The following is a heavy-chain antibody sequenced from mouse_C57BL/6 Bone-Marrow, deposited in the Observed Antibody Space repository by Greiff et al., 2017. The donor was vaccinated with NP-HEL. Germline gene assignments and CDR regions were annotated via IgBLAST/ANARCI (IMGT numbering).Heavy chain of an antibody. V-gene: IGHV1-82*01. Sequence: VMLVESGPELVKPGASVKISCKASGYAFSSSWMNWVKQRPGKGLEWIGRIYPGDGDTNYNGKFKGKATLTADKSSSTAYMQLSSLTSEDSAVYFCARHYSNYGYAMDYWGQGTSVTVSS. J-gene: IGHJ4*01. D-gene: IGHD2-5*01. CDR2: IYPGDGDT. CDR3: ARHYSNYGYAMDY. CDR1: GYAFSSSW.